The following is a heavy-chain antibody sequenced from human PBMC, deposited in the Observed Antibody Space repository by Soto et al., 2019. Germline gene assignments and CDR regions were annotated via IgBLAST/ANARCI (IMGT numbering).Heavy chain of an antibody. CDR2: ISYDGSNK. D-gene: IGHD3-10*01. CDR1: GFTFSSYG. Sequence: QVQLVESGGGVVQPGRSLRLSCAASGFTFSSYGMHWVRQAPGKGLEWVAVISYDGSNKYYADSVKGRFTISRDNSKNTLYLQMNSLRAEDTAVYYCAKAGYYYGSGSPSYYYGMDVWGQGTTVTVSS. CDR3: AKAGYYYGSGSPSYYYGMDV. V-gene: IGHV3-30*18. J-gene: IGHJ6*02.